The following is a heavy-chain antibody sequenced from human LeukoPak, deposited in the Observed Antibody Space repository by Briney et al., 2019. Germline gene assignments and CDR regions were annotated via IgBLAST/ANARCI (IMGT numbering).Heavy chain of an antibody. CDR2: INPNSGGT. D-gene: IGHD6-19*01. CDR1: GYTFTSYG. V-gene: IGHV1-2*06. Sequence: GASVKVSCQASGYTFTSYGISWVRQAPGQGLEWMGRINPNSGGTNYAQKFQGRVTMTRDTSISTAYMELSRLRSDDTAVYYCARVRVRYSSGWFDYWGQGTLVTVSS. J-gene: IGHJ4*02. CDR3: ARVRVRYSSGWFDY.